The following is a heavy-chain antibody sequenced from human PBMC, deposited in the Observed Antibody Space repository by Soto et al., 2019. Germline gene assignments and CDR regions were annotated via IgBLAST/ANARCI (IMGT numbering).Heavy chain of an antibody. D-gene: IGHD3-9*01. CDR1: GYNFTSYW. V-gene: IGHV5-51*01. CDR2: IYPGDSET. J-gene: IGHJ4*02. CDR3: ARLELTGLDN. Sequence: GESLKISCKGSGYNFTSYWIGWVRQMPGKGLEWMAIIYPGDSETRYSPSFQGQVTISADKSFSTAYLQWSSLKASDTAIYFCARLELTGLDNWGQGTPVTVSS.